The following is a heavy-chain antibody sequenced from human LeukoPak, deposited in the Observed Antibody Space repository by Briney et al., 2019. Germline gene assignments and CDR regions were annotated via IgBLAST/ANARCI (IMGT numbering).Heavy chain of an antibody. V-gene: IGHV4-4*07. CDR1: GGSISDYY. CDR2: IYSSGST. D-gene: IGHD1-26*01. Sequence: PSETLSLTCTVSGGSISDYYWTWIRQPAGKGLEWIGRIYSSGSTNYNPSLKSRVTMSVDTSKNQFSLKLTSVTAADTAVYYCARETNYSGSYLPDYWGQGTLVTVSS. J-gene: IGHJ4*02. CDR3: ARETNYSGSYLPDY.